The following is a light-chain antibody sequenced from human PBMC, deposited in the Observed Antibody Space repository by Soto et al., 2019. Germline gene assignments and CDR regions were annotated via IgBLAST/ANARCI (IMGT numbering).Light chain of an antibody. J-gene: IGLJ2*01. CDR2: EVS. Sequence: QSALTQPPSASGSPGQSVTISCTGTSIDVGGYKYVSWYQQHPGKAPKLMISEVSKRPSGVPDRFSGSKSGNTASLTVSGLQAEDEADYYCSSFAGNNNLVYGGGTTLTVL. V-gene: IGLV2-8*01. CDR1: SIDVGGYKY. CDR3: SSFAGNNNLV.